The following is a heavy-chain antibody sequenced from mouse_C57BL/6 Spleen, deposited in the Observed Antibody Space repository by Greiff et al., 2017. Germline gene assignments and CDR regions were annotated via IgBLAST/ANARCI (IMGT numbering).Heavy chain of an antibody. D-gene: IGHD2-2*01. J-gene: IGHJ4*01. CDR3: ARSGGYGYAMDY. Sequence: VKLMESGAELVRPGTSVKVSCKASGYAFTNYLIEWVKQRPGQGLEWIGVINPGSGGTNYNEKFKGKATLTADKSSSTAYMQLSSLTSEDSAVYFCARSGGYGYAMDYWGQGTSVTVSS. V-gene: IGHV1-54*01. CDR2: INPGSGGT. CDR1: GYAFTNYL.